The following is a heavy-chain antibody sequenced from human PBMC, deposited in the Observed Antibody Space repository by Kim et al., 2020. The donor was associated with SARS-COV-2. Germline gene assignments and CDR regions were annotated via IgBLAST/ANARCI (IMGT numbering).Heavy chain of an antibody. D-gene: IGHD2-15*01. CDR3: ARGYCSGGSCYGWGQYFDY. J-gene: IGHJ4*02. CDR1: GFTFSSYG. V-gene: IGHV3-33*01. CDR2: IWYDGSNK. Sequence: GGSLRLSCAASGFTFSSYGMHWVRQAPGKGLEWVAVIWYDGSNKYYADSVKGRFTISRDNSKNTLYLQMNSLRAEDTAVYYCARGYCSGGSCYGWGQYFDYWGQGTLVTVSS.